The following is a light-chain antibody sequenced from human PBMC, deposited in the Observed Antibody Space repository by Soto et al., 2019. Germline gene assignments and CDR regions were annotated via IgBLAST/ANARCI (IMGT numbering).Light chain of an antibody. Sequence: QSVLTQSRSVSGSPGQSVTISCTGTSSDVGGYNYVSWYQQHPGKAPKLMIYDVNKRPSGVPDRFSGSKSGNTASLTISGLQAEDEADYYCRSYAGSYTYVFGTGTKVTVL. CDR1: SSDVGGYNY. CDR3: RSYAGSYTYV. V-gene: IGLV2-11*01. J-gene: IGLJ1*01. CDR2: DVN.